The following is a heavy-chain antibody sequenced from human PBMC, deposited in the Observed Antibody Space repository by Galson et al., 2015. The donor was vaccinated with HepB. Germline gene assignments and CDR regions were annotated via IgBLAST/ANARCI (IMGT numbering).Heavy chain of an antibody. V-gene: IGHV3-23*01. CDR2: IVGSGDDT. CDR1: GFTFSNYA. D-gene: IGHD6-13*01. J-gene: IGHJ4*02. Sequence: SLRLSCAASGFTFSNYAMSWVRQAPGKGLEWVSAIVGSGDDTYQADSVKGRFTISRDNSRKTVYLQMNSLRAEDTAVYYCAKGSASSRPYYFDYWGQGTLVTVSS. CDR3: AKGSASSRPYYFDY.